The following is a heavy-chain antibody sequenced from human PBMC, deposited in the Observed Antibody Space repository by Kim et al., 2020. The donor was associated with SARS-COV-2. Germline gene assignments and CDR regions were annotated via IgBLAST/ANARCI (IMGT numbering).Heavy chain of an antibody. D-gene: IGHD3-10*01. CDR2: IYYSGST. Sequence: SETLSLTCTVSGGSISSSSYYWGWIRQPPGKGLEWIGSIYYSGSTYYNPSLKSRVTISVDTSKNQFSLKLSSVTAADTAVYYCARIDRGVITFFGMDVWG. J-gene: IGHJ6*01. CDR3: ARIDRGVITFFGMDV. V-gene: IGHV4-39*01. CDR1: GGSISSSSYY.